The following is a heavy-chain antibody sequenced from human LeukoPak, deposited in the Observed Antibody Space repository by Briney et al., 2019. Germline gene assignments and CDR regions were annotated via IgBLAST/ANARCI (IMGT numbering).Heavy chain of an antibody. V-gene: IGHV4-4*02. CDR2: IYHFGTT. J-gene: IGHJ4*02. Sequence: SETLSLTCTVSGGSISSSNWWGWVRQPPGKGLECIGEIYHFGTTNYNPSLKSRVTISVDKSKNQFSLKLNSVTAADTAVYYCARLYGNYQNYFDYWGQGTLVTVSS. CDR3: ARLYGNYQNYFDY. D-gene: IGHD1-7*01. CDR1: GGSISSSNW.